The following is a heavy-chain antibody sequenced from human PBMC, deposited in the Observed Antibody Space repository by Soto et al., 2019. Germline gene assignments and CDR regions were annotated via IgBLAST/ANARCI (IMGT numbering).Heavy chain of an antibody. CDR1: GGTFSSYT. Sequence: QVQLVQSGAEVKKPGSSVKVSCKASGGTFSSYTISWVRQAPGQGLEWMGRIIPILGIANYAQKFQGRVTVTADQSTGTAYMELSSLRSEGKAVYYCARSGLPTVVTSYYYSGMDVWGQGTTVTVSS. J-gene: IGHJ6*02. CDR3: ARSGLPTVVTSYYYSGMDV. D-gene: IGHD4-17*01. CDR2: IIPILGIA. V-gene: IGHV1-69*02.